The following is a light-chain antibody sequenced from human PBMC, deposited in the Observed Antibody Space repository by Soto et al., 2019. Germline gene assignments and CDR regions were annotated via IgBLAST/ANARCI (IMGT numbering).Light chain of an antibody. CDR2: WAS. CDR3: QQYYTIPWT. CDR1: QSVLYSSSNKND. V-gene: IGKV4-1*01. J-gene: IGKJ1*01. Sequence: DVVMTQSPDSLAVSLGERATINCKSSQSVLYSSSNKNDLAWYQQKPGQPPKLLIYWASTRESGVPDRFSGSGSGTDFTLTISSLQAEDVAVYYCQQYYTIPWTFGQGTKVEIK.